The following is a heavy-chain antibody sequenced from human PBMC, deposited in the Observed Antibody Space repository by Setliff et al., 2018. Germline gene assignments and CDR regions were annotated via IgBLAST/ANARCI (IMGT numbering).Heavy chain of an antibody. D-gene: IGHD3-3*01. CDR3: AIDKTIFLSRYYMDV. CDR2: ISSSSSTI. Sequence: GGSLRLSCAASGVTFSSYSMNWVRQAPGKGLEWFSYISSSSSTIYYADSGKGRFTISRDNAKNSLYLPMNSLRAEYTAVYYCAIDKTIFLSRYYMDVWGKGTTVTVSS. J-gene: IGHJ6*03. CDR1: GVTFSSYS. V-gene: IGHV3-48*01.